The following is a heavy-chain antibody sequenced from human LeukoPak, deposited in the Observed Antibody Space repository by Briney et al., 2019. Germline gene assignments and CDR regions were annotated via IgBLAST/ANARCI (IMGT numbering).Heavy chain of an antibody. V-gene: IGHV3-23*01. CDR1: GFTFSSYA. J-gene: IGHJ4*02. CDR3: AKRLYDFWSGYYFSTFDY. CDR2: ISGSGGST. D-gene: IGHD3-3*01. Sequence: GGSLRLSCAASGFTFSSYAMSWVRQAPGKGLEWVSAISGSGGSTYYADSVKGRFTISRDNSKNTLYLQMNSLRAEDTAVYYCAKRLYDFWSGYYFSTFDYWGQGTLVTVPS.